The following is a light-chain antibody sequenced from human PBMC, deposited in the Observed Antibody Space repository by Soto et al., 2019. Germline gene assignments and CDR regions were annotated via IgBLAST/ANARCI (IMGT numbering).Light chain of an antibody. V-gene: IGKV1-39*01. CDR3: QQSYSTPPT. Sequence: DIKMTQSPSSLSASVGDRVPINCRASQSISSYLNWYQQKPGKAPKLMIYAASSLQSGVPSRFSGSGSGTDFTLTISSLQPEDFATYYCQQSYSTPPTFGQGTKVDI. CDR2: AAS. CDR1: QSISSY. J-gene: IGKJ1*01.